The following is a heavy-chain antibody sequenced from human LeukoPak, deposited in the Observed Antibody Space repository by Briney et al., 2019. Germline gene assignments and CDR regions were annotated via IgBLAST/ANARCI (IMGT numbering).Heavy chain of an antibody. CDR2: IYPDESNI. J-gene: IGHJ4*02. CDR1: GYSFPTYW. V-gene: IGHV5-51*01. Sequence: GESLKISCKGSGYSFPTYWIAWVRQMPGKGLEWMGIIYPDESNIRYSPSFQGQATISDDKSISTAYLQWSSLKASDTAMYYCARPPSRGYSSSFEYWGQGTLVTVSS. D-gene: IGHD2-2*03. CDR3: ARPPSRGYSSSFEY.